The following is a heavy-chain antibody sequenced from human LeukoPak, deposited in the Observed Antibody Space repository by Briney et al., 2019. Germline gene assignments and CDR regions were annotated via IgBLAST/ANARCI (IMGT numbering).Heavy chain of an antibody. CDR3: ARGPNWNYALSNWFDP. CDR1: GGTFSSYA. Sequence: GASVKVSCKASGGTFSSYAISWVRQAPGQGLEWMGGIIPIFGTANYAQKFQGRVTITTDESTSTAYMELSSLRSEDMAVYYCARGPNWNYALSNWFDPWGQGTLVTVSS. D-gene: IGHD1-7*01. CDR2: IIPIFGTA. V-gene: IGHV1-69*05. J-gene: IGHJ5*02.